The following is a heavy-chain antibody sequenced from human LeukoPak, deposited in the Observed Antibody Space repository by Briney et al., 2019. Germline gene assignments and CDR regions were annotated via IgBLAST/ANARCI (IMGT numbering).Heavy chain of an antibody. CDR2: INEDGSTT. CDR3: AKDFTGARDY. Sequence: PGGSLRLSCAASGFTFSSYWFHWVRQAPGKGLVWVSRINEDGSTTNYADSVRGRFTISRDNAKNTLYLQMNSLRAEDTAIYYCAKDFTGARDYWGRGILVTVSS. D-gene: IGHD7-27*01. V-gene: IGHV3-74*01. CDR1: GFTFSSYW. J-gene: IGHJ4*02.